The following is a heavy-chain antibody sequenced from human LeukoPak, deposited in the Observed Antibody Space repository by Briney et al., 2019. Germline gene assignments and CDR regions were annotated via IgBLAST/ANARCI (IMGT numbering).Heavy chain of an antibody. V-gene: IGHV4-39*07. J-gene: IGHJ5*02. CDR3: ARAGHYYGSGRGWFDP. Sequence: SETLSLTCTVSGGSISSSTYYWGWIRQPPGKGLEWIGTIHYSGSTYYNTSLKSRVTISVDTSKNQFSLKLSSVTAADTAVYYCARAGHYYGSGRGWFDPWGQGTLVTVSS. CDR1: GGSISSSTYY. D-gene: IGHD3-10*01. CDR2: IHYSGST.